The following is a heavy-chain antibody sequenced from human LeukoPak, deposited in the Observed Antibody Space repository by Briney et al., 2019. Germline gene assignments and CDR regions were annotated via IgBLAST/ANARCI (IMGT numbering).Heavy chain of an antibody. CDR2: ITAANGNT. Sequence: GASVKVSCKASGYTFTGYYMHWVRQATRQGLEWMGWITAANGNTNYAQKVQGRVTMTTDTSTSTAYMELRSLRSDDTAVYFCARDLARGYSYGYNAFDIWGQGTMVTVSS. V-gene: IGHV1-18*04. D-gene: IGHD5-18*01. CDR3: ARDLARGYSYGYNAFDI. CDR1: GYTFTGYY. J-gene: IGHJ3*02.